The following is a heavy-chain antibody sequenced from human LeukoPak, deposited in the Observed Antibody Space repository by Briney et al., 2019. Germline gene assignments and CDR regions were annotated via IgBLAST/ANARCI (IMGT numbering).Heavy chain of an antibody. CDR3: AREVASGAFDI. CDR2: IKQDGSEK. V-gene: IGHV3-7*01. J-gene: IGHJ3*02. CDR1: GFTFSSYW. Sequence: GGSLRLSCAASGFTFSSYWMSWVRQAPGKGLKWVANIKQDGSEKYYVDSVKGRFTISRDNAKNSLYLQMNSLRAEDTAVYYCAREVASGAFDIWGQGPMVTVSS.